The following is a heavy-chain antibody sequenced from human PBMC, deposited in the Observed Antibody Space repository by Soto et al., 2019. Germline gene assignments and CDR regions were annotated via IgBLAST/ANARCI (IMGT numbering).Heavy chain of an antibody. CDR3: VKGSSDGRPYYFDF. Sequence: GGSLRLSCAAAGFTFHIYAMSWVRQAPGRGLEWFSAISDNGGSTYHADSVKGRFTISRDNSKNTLYLQMDSLRADDTAVYYCVKGSSDGRPYYFDFWGQGTLVTVSS. CDR2: ISDNGGST. J-gene: IGHJ4*02. CDR1: GFTFHIYA. V-gene: IGHV3-23*01. D-gene: IGHD2-2*01.